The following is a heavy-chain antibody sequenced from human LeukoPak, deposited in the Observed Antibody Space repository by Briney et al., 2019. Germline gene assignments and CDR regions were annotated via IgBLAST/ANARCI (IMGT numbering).Heavy chain of an antibody. J-gene: IGHJ5*02. V-gene: IGHV4-4*07. Sequence: SETLSLTCTVSGGSLSGYYWRWPRQPAGRGLEWIGRIYTNGRTHYNPSLNSRVTISVDKSNHQFSLKLYSMTVADAAVYSCAREYYGNGFNWFDPWGQGTLVTVSS. CDR3: AREYYGNGFNWFDP. CDR2: IYTNGRT. CDR1: GGSLSGYY. D-gene: IGHD4-17*01.